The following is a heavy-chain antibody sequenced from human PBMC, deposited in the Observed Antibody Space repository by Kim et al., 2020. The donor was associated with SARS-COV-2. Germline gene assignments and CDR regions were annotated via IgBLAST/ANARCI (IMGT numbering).Heavy chain of an antibody. CDR1: GYTFTSYA. CDR3: ARADRLLWFGELPRYWFDP. Sequence: ASVKVSCKASGYTFTSYAMNWVRQAPGQGLEWMGWINTNTGNPTYAQGFTGRFVFSLDTSVSTAYLQISSLKAEDTAVYYCARADRLLWFGELPRYWFDPWRQGTLVTVSS. CDR2: INTNTGNP. D-gene: IGHD3-10*01. V-gene: IGHV7-4-1*02. J-gene: IGHJ5*02.